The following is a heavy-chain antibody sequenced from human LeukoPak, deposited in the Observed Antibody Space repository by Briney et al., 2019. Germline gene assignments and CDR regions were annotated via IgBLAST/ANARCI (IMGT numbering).Heavy chain of an antibody. V-gene: IGHV4-39*01. CDR2: ISYTGTT. CDR1: GXSINNNNDY. D-gene: IGHD1-1*01. CDR3: AKHAYPGTTAPFGF. J-gene: IGHJ4*02. Sequence: PSETLSLTCAVSGXSINNNNDYWGWIRQPPGKGLQWIGSISYTGTTYYNPSLESRVTISVDTSKSRFSLNLTSATAADTAFYYCAKHAYPGTTAPFGFWGQGTLVTVSS.